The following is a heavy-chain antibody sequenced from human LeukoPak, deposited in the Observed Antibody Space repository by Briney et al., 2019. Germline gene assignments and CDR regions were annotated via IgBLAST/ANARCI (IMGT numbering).Heavy chain of an antibody. D-gene: IGHD6-13*01. CDR2: ISAYNGNT. J-gene: IGHJ6*03. Sequence: GASVKVSCKASGYTFTSYGISWVRQAPGQGLEWMGWISAYNGNTNYAQKLQGRVTMTTDTSTSTAYMELRSLRSDDPAVYYCARVCSSSWRPRYYYYYMDVWGKGTTVTISS. V-gene: IGHV1-18*01. CDR3: ARVCSSSWRPRYYYYYMDV. CDR1: GYTFTSYG.